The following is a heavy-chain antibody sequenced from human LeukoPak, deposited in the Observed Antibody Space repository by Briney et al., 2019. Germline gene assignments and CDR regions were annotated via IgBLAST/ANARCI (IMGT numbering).Heavy chain of an antibody. CDR3: AGQIVAAAAPPWAFDI. D-gene: IGHD6-13*01. J-gene: IGHJ3*02. Sequence: SETLSLTCTVSGGSISSSSYYWGWIRQPPGKGLEWIGSIYYSGSTYYNPSLKSRVTISVDTSKNQFSLKLSSVTAADTAVYYCAGQIVAAAAPPWAFDIWGQGTMVTVSS. CDR2: IYYSGST. CDR1: GGSISSSSYY. V-gene: IGHV4-39*07.